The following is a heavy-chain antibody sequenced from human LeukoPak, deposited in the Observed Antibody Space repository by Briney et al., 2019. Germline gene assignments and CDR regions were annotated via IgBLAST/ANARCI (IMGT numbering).Heavy chain of an antibody. D-gene: IGHD6-19*01. CDR3: ARGSVGWGYYYYGMDV. V-gene: IGHV1-8*01. J-gene: IGHJ6*02. CDR2: MNPNSGNT. Sequence: ASVKVSCKASGYTFTSYDINWVRLATGQGLEWMGWMNPNSGNTGYAQKFQGRVTMTRNTSISTAYMELSSLRSEDTAVYYCARGSVGWGYYYYGMDVWGQGTTVTVSS. CDR1: GYTFTSYD.